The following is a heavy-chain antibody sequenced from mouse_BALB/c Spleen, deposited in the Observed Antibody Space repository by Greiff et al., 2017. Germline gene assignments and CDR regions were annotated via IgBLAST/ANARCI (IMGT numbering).Heavy chain of an antibody. D-gene: IGHD2-14*01. Sequence: EVQVVESGGGLVQPGGSLKLSCAASGFTFSSYTMSWVRQTPEKRLEWVAYISNGGGSTYYPDTVKGRFTISRDNAKNTLYLQMSSLKSEDTAMYYCARIYRYDGGAMDYWGQGTSVTVSS. CDR3: ARIYRYDGGAMDY. V-gene: IGHV5-12-2*01. CDR2: ISNGGGST. J-gene: IGHJ4*01. CDR1: GFTFSSYT.